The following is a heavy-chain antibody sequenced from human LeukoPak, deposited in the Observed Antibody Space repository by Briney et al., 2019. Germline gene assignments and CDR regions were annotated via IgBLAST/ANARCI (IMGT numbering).Heavy chain of an antibody. Sequence: QTGGSLRLSCAASGFTFSTYAMSWVRQAPGKGLEWVSGISGSGDRSYYADSAKGRFTSSRDNSKNTLYLQMSSLRAEDTAVYYCEVVVVITTNWSDPWGQGTLVTVSS. J-gene: IGHJ5*02. D-gene: IGHD3-22*01. CDR3: EVVVVITTNWSDP. CDR2: ISGSGDRS. V-gene: IGHV3-23*01. CDR1: GFTFSTYA.